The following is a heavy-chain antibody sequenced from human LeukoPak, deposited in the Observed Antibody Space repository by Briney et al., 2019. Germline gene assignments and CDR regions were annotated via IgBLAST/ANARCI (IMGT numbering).Heavy chain of an antibody. Sequence: PGGSLRLSCAASGFTFSSYAMSWVRQAPGKGLEWVSAISGSGGSTYYADSVKGRFTISRDNSKNTLYLQMNSLRAEDTAVYYCAKPYPHHGSSSWYFVPFDPWGQGTLVTVSS. CDR1: GFTFSSYA. J-gene: IGHJ5*02. CDR3: AKPYPHHGSSSWYFVPFDP. V-gene: IGHV3-23*01. CDR2: ISGSGGST. D-gene: IGHD6-13*01.